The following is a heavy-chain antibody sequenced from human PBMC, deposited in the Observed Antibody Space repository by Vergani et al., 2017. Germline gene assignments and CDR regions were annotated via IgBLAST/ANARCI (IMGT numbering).Heavy chain of an antibody. D-gene: IGHD4/OR15-4a*01. Sequence: QMQLQESGPGLVKSSETMSLSCLVSGGPISNYYWNWIRQSPGKGLEWIAYVHVSGSINFSPSLKNRVTVSVDTSKSQFSLTLTSATAADTAVYYCARAYGANSGSRFDLWGQGALVTVSS. V-gene: IGHV4-59*12. CDR1: GGPISNYY. CDR3: ARAYGANSGSRFDL. CDR2: VHVSGSI. J-gene: IGHJ5*02.